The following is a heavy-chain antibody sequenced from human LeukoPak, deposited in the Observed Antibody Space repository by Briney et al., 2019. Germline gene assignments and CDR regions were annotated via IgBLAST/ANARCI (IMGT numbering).Heavy chain of an antibody. V-gene: IGHV3-21*01. CDR2: ISVRSNYR. J-gene: IGHJ4*02. Sequence: GGSLRLSCAASGYTFSDFSVNWVRQAPGKGLKWVSSISVRSNYRYYADSVRGRFTISRDDARDSLFLQMSSLRAEDTAVYFCVRLRRNSDRSGYYYYYDYWGQGTLVTVSS. CDR1: GYTFSDFS. CDR3: VRLRRNSDRSGYYYYYDY. D-gene: IGHD3-22*01.